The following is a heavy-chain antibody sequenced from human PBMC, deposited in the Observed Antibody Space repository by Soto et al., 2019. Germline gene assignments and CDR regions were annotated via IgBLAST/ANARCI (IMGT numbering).Heavy chain of an antibody. D-gene: IGHD3-10*01. CDR3: TLSSGSYLY. J-gene: IGHJ4*02. Sequence: XVSLKLFCAASGFTFSGSAMHWVRQASGKGLEWVGRIRSKANSYATAYAASVKGRFTISRDDSKNTAYLQMNSLKTEDTAVYYCTLSSGSYLYWGQGTLVTVYS. CDR1: GFTFSGSA. V-gene: IGHV3-73*01. CDR2: IRSKANSYAT.